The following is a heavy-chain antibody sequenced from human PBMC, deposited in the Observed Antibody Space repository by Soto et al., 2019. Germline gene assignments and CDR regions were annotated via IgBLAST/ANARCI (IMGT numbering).Heavy chain of an antibody. CDR1: GFTFSSYW. D-gene: IGHD3-16*01. Sequence: PGGSLRLSCAASGFTFSSYWMHWVRQAPGKGLVWVSRINSDGSSTSFADSVKGRFTISRDNAKNSLYLQMNSLRAEDTAVYYCARDDLPGDSSPWSAIDIWGQGTMVTVSS. J-gene: IGHJ3*02. V-gene: IGHV3-74*01. CDR3: ARDDLPGDSSPWSAIDI. CDR2: INSDGSST.